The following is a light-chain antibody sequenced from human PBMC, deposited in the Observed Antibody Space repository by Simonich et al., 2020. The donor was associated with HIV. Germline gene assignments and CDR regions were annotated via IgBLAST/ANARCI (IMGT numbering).Light chain of an antibody. CDR1: QSVSSN. Sequence: IVMTQSPATLSVSPGERVTLSCRASQSVSSNLAWYQQQPGQSPRLLIYGASTRATGIPAKFSGSWSGTEFTLTISSMQSEDSAIYYCHQYNNRPLTFGGGTKVEIK. CDR2: GAS. J-gene: IGKJ4*01. V-gene: IGKV3-15*01. CDR3: HQYNNRPLT.